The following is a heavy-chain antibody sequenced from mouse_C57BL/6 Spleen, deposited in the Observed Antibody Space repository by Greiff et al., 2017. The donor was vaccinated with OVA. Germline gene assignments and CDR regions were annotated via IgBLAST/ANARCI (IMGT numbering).Heavy chain of an antibody. CDR2: IYPGSGNT. D-gene: IGHD1-1*01. J-gene: IGHJ2*01. CDR3: ARSDLLLRFY. CDR1: GYTFTDYY. V-gene: IGHV1-76*01. Sequence: VQLQQSGAELVRPGASVKLSCKASGYTFTDYYINWVKQRPGQGLEWIARIYPGSGNTYYNEKFKGKATLTAEKSSSTAYMQLSSLTSEDSAVYFCARSDLLLRFYWGQGTTLTVSS.